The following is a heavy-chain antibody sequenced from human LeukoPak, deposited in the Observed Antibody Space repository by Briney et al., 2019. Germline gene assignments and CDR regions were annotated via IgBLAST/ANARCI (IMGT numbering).Heavy chain of an antibody. V-gene: IGHV4-59*08. CDR3: ARLRAEQWLGFYYYYMDV. D-gene: IGHD6-19*01. CDR2: IYYSGST. Sequence: PSETLSLTCTVSGGSISSYYWSWIRQPPGKGLEWIGYIYYSGSTNYNPSLKSRVTISVDTSKNQFSLKLSSVTAADTAVYYCARLRAEQWLGFYYYYMDVWGKGTTVTVSS. J-gene: IGHJ6*03. CDR1: GGSISSYY.